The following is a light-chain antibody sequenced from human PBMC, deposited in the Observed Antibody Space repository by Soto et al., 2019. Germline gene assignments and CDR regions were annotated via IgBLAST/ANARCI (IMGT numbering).Light chain of an antibody. J-gene: IGKJ3*01. CDR1: QSVGSSY. CDR3: QQYSSSPPEFT. V-gene: IGKV3-20*01. Sequence: EIVLTQSPGTLSVSPGERVTLSCRASQSVGSSYLAWYQQRPGQAPRLLIFGASYRATGIPDRFGGSGSGTDFTLTISRLEPEHFAGYYCQQYSSSPPEFTFGPGTKVDSK. CDR2: GAS.